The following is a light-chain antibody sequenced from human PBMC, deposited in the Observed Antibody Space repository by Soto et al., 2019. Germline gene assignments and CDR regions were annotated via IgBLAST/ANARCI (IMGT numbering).Light chain of an antibody. CDR2: EVS. CDR3: TAFSANRVYL. V-gene: IGLV2-14*01. CDR1: SSDVGGYNY. J-gene: IGLJ1*01. Sequence: QSALTQPASVSGSPGQSITISCTGTSSDVGGYNYVSWYQQHPGKAPKLMIYEVSNRSPGISGRFSASKSGLTASLTISGLQAEDEADYYCTAFSANRVYLFGPGTKVTVL.